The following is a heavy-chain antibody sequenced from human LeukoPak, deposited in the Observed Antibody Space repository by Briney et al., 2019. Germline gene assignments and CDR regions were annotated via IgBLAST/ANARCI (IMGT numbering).Heavy chain of an antibody. J-gene: IGHJ4*02. V-gene: IGHV3-23*01. Sequence: GGSLRLSCAASGFTFSSYAMSWVRQAPGKGLEWVSAISGSGGSTYYADSVKGRSTISRDNSKNTLYLQMNSLRAEDTAVYYCAKDWVYYYDSSGYYEDYFDYWGQGTLVTVSS. CDR3: AKDWVYYYDSSGYYEDYFDY. CDR2: ISGSGGST. CDR1: GFTFSSYA. D-gene: IGHD3-22*01.